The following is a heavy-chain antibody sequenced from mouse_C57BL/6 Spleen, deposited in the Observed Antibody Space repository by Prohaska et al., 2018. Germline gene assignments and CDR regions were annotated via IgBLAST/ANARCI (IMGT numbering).Heavy chain of an antibody. Sequence: LVAPSQSLSITCTVSGFSLTSYGVHWVRQPPGKGLAWLVVIWSDGSTTYNSALKSRLSISKDNSKSQVFLKMNSLQTDDTAMYYCARHYYGSSYWYFDVWGTGTTVTVSS. D-gene: IGHD1-1*01. CDR2: IWSDGST. V-gene: IGHV2-6-2*01. CDR1: GFSLTSYG. CDR3: ARHYYGSSYWYFDV. J-gene: IGHJ1*03.